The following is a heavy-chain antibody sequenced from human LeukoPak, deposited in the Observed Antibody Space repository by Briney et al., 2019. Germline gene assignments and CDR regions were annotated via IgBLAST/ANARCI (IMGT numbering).Heavy chain of an antibody. CDR2: INHSGST. V-gene: IGHV4-34*01. CDR3: AGGGYDTVDY. CDR1: GGSFSGYC. D-gene: IGHD5-12*01. J-gene: IGHJ4*02. Sequence: PSETLSLTCAVYGGSFSGYCWSWIRQPPGKGLEWIGEINHSGSTNYNPSLKSRVTISVDTSKNQFSLKLSSVTAADTAVYYCAGGGYDTVDYWGQGTLVTASS.